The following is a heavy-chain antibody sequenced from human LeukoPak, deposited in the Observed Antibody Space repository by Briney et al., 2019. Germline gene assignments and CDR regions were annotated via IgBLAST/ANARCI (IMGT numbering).Heavy chain of an antibody. CDR2: IIPIFGIA. Sequence: SVKVSCKASGGTFSSYAISWVRQAPGQGLEWMGRIIPIFGIANYAQKFQGRVTITADKSTSTAYMELSSLRSEDTAVYYCAKALVRGVMFYYYYGMDVWGQGTTVTVSS. V-gene: IGHV1-69*04. J-gene: IGHJ6*02. CDR1: GGTFSSYA. D-gene: IGHD3-10*02. CDR3: AKALVRGVMFYYYYGMDV.